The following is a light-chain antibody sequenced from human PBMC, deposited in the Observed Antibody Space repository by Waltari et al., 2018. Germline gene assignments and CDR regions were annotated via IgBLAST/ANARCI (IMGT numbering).Light chain of an antibody. J-gene: IGLJ3*02. Sequence: QSVLTQPPSVSGAPGQRVTISCTGRSPNLRANHDVPWYQQLPGTAPKLLIYLNTNRPSGVPDRISASRSATSASLAITGLQAEDEADYYCQSYDSSLTAWVFGGGTKLTVL. CDR2: LNT. CDR1: SPNLRANHD. CDR3: QSYDSSLTAWV. V-gene: IGLV1-40*01.